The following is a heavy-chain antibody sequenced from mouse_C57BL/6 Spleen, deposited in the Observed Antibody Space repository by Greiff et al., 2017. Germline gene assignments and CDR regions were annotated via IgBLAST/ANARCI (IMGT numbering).Heavy chain of an antibody. V-gene: IGHV1-53*01. CDR2: INPSNGGT. CDR3: ARRNLSYAMDY. J-gene: IGHJ4*01. CDR1: GYTFTSYW. Sequence: QVQLQQPGTELVKPGASVKLSCKASGYTFTSYWMHWVKQRPGQGLEWIGNINPSNGGTNYNEKFKSKATLTVDKSSSTAYMHLSSLSSEYSAVYFCARRNLSYAMDYWGQGTSVTVSS.